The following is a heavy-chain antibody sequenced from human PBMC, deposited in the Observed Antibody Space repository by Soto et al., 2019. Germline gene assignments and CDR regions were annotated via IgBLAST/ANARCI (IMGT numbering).Heavy chain of an antibody. CDR2: INPKNGDT. CDR1: GYTFIGFS. J-gene: IGHJ6*02. D-gene: IGHD2-15*01. Sequence: QGQLVQSGPEVKKPGASVKVSCESSGYTFIGFSLHWVRQAPGQGLEWMGWINPKNGDTYYAQKFQGRVTMTRDTSINTVYMELNSLKSDDTAVYYCSKGRWTVGHCSGGSCYDGMDVWGQGTTVTVSS. CDR3: SKGRWTVGHCSGGSCYDGMDV. V-gene: IGHV1-2*02.